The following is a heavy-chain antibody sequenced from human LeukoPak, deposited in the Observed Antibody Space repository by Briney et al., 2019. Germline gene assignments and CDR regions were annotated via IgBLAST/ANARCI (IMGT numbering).Heavy chain of an antibody. D-gene: IGHD4-17*01. CDR2: ISYDGSNK. CDR3: AKDYGDYTVNYHYYGMDV. Sequence: GRSLRLSCAASGFTFSSYGMHWVRQAPAKGLEWVAVISYDGSNKYYADSVKGRFTISRDNSKNTLYLQMNSLRGEDTAVYYCAKDYGDYTVNYHYYGMDVWGQGTTVTVSS. J-gene: IGHJ6*02. CDR1: GFTFSSYG. V-gene: IGHV3-30*18.